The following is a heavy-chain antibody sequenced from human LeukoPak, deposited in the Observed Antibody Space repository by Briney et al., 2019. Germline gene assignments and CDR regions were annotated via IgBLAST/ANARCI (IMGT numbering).Heavy chain of an antibody. D-gene: IGHD7-27*01. J-gene: IGHJ4*02. CDR3: ASRKLGNDY. CDR2: IYHTGST. V-gene: IGHV4-59*01. Sequence: PSETLPLTCTVSGGSISSYYWSWIRQPPGKGLEWIGDIYHTGSTSYSPSLKSRVTISADTSQNQFSLKLSSVTAADTAVYYCASRKLGNDYWGQGTLVTVSS. CDR1: GGSISSYY.